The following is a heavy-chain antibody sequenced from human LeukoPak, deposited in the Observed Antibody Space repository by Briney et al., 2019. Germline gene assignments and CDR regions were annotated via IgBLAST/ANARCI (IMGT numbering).Heavy chain of an antibody. V-gene: IGHV4-34*01. J-gene: IGHJ3*02. CDR2: INHSGST. Sequence: PSETLSLTCAVYGGSFSGYYWSWIRQPPGKGLEWIGEINHSGSTNYNPSLKSRVTISVDTSKNQFSLKLSSVTAADTAVYYCATAAADDAFDIWGQGTMVTVSS. CDR1: GGSFSGYY. D-gene: IGHD6-25*01. CDR3: ATAAADDAFDI.